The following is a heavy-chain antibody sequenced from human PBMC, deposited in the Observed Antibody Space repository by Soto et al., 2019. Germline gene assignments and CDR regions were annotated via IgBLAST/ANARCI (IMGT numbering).Heavy chain of an antibody. CDR1: GFTFSSYS. J-gene: IGHJ5*02. D-gene: IGHD2-8*01. V-gene: IGHV3-48*01. CDR3: ARDLNPRQEMLYALLGS. Sequence: VQLVESGGGLVQPGGSPRLSCAASGFTFSSYSMNWVRQAPGKGLEWVSYISGSSSMIYYADSVKGRFTIARDNAMNSLYLQMNSLRAEDTAVDYCARDLNPRQEMLYALLGSWGQGTLVTVSS. CDR2: ISGSSSMI.